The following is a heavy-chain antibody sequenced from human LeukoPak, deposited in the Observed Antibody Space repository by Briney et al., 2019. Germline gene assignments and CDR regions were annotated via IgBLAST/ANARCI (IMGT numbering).Heavy chain of an antibody. J-gene: IGHJ5*02. CDR3: AGLIRPGWFDP. CDR1: GGSISSSSYY. V-gene: IGHV4-39*01. Sequence: SETLSLTCTVSGGSISSSSYYWGWIRQPPGKGLEWIGSIYYSGSTYYNPSLKSRVTISVDTSKNQFSLKLSSVTAADTAVYYCAGLIRPGWFDPWGQGTLVTVSS. CDR2: IYYSGST. D-gene: IGHD1-14*01.